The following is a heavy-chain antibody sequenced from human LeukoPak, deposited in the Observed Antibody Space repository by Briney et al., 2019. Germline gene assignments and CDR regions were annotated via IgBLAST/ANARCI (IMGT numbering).Heavy chain of an antibody. CDR1: GGSISSDSFY. CDR3: ARGTSY. J-gene: IGHJ4*02. V-gene: IGHV4-61*02. CDR2: IFSSGST. Sequence: SETLSLTCTVSGGSISSDSFYWSWIRQPAGKGLEWIGRIFSSGSTNYNPSLKSRVTISIDTSKNQFSLKLSSVTAADTAVYYCARGTSYWGQGTLVTLSS.